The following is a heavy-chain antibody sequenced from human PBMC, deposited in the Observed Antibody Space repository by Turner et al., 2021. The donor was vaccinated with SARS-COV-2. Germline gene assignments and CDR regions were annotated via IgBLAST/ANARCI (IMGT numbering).Heavy chain of an antibody. V-gene: IGHV1-2*02. J-gene: IGHJ4*02. Sequence: QVQLVQSGAAVKRPGASVKVPCKASGYTFRDYYIHWVRQAPGQGLEWMGWITPNSGDTRSAQKFQGRVTMTRDTSITTAYMELGGLTSDDTAVYYCARDPTRGAEFWGQGTLITVSS. D-gene: IGHD3-10*01. CDR2: ITPNSGDT. CDR3: ARDPTRGAEF. CDR1: GYTFRDYY.